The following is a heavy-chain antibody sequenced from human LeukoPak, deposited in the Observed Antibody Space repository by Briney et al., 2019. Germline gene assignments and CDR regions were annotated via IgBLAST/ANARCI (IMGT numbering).Heavy chain of an antibody. V-gene: IGHV1-18*01. J-gene: IGHJ5*02. CDR3: VRDRYWVRGRGWFDA. Sequence: ASLRVSRQASGYIFSNYGICWVREAPGQGLEWVGWISAHNGNTNYAQKFQGRVSMTTDTSTTTHHMGLRTVRSDDTAVYYCVRDRYWVRGRGWFDAWGGGALVTVPS. CDR2: ISAHNGNT. CDR1: GYIFSNYG. D-gene: IGHD2-15*01.